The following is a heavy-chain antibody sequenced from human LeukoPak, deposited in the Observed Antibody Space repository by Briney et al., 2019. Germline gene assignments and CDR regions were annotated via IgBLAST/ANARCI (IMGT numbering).Heavy chain of an antibody. D-gene: IGHD3-22*01. CDR2: INHSGST. Sequence: SETLSLTCTVSGGSISSSSYYWSWIRQPPGKGLEWIGEINHSGSTNYNPSLKSRVTISVDTSKNQFSLKLSSVTAADTAVYYCARGHGYGGYDSSGYYWIGFDYWGQGTLVTVSS. CDR1: GGSISSSSYY. J-gene: IGHJ4*02. V-gene: IGHV4-39*07. CDR3: ARGHGYGGYDSSGYYWIGFDY.